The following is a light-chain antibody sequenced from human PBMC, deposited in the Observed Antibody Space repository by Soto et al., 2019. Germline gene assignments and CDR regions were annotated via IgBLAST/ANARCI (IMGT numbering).Light chain of an antibody. J-gene: IGKJ5*01. CDR1: QDISNY. V-gene: IGKV1-33*01. CDR3: QQYDNLSIT. Sequence: IQMTQSPSSLSASVGGRVTITCQASQDISNYLNWYQQKPGKAPKLLISDASRLETGVPSRFSGRGSGTDFTFTISSLQPEDIATYYCQQYDNLSITFGQGTRLE. CDR2: DAS.